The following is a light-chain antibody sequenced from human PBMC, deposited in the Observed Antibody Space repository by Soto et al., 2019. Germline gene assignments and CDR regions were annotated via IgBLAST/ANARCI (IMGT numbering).Light chain of an antibody. J-gene: IGKJ1*01. V-gene: IGKV3D-20*02. CDR1: QTISNNY. CDR3: QQHSNPPWT. CDR2: AVS. Sequence: EIVLTQSPGTLTLSPGESAALSCRASQTISNNYIVWYRQKPGQAPRLLIYAVSSRAAGIPDRFSGSGSGTDFALTIARLEPEDSAVYSCQQHSNPPWTFGQGTRVEI.